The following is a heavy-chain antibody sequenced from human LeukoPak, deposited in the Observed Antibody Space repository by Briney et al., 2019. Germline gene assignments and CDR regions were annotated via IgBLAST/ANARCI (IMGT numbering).Heavy chain of an antibody. Sequence: PGGSLRLSCAASGFTFSSYWMSWVRQAPGKGLEGVANIKQDGSEKYYVDSVKGRFTISRDNAKNSLYLQMNSLRAEDTAVYYCARDEIVATTKANYYYYMDVWGKGTTVTISS. CDR1: GFTFSSYW. D-gene: IGHD5-12*01. CDR2: IKQDGSEK. V-gene: IGHV3-7*01. J-gene: IGHJ6*03. CDR3: ARDEIVATTKANYYYYMDV.